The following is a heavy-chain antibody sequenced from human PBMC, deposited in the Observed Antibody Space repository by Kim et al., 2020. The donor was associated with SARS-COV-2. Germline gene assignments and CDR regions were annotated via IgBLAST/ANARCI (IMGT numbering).Heavy chain of an antibody. D-gene: IGHD5-18*01. V-gene: IGHV1-69*01. J-gene: IGHJ4*02. CDR3: ARGWIQLWLLDY. Sequence: NYAQKFQGRVTITADESTSTAYMELSSLRSEDTAVYYCARGWIQLWLLDYWGQGTLVTVSS.